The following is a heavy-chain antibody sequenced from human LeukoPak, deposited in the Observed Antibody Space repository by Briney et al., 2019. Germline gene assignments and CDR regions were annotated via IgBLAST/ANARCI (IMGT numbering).Heavy chain of an antibody. CDR2: MSYDGFNK. CDR1: GFTFSSYA. Sequence: GGSLRLSCAASGFTFSSYAMHWVRQSLGKGLEWVAVMSYDGFNKYYADSVKGRFTISRDNSKNTLYLQMNSLRAEDTAVYYCASGRQLGYWGQGTLVTVSS. V-gene: IGHV3-30*03. D-gene: IGHD6-13*01. CDR3: ASGRQLGY. J-gene: IGHJ4*02.